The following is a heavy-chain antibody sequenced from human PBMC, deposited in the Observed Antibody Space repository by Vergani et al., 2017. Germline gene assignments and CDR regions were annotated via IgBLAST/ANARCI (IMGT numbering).Heavy chain of an antibody. Sequence: QLQLQQSGPGLVKPSKTLFLTCTFSAGSIGSGSYFWGWFPQPPGKSLEWIGSIYYSGLTYYNPSLKSRVAISVDTSKNQFSLKVASVTAADTAVYFCARQRPGSGWSPGDFDDWGQGILVTVSS. J-gene: IGHJ4*02. CDR2: IYYSGLT. CDR3: ARQRPGSGWSPGDFDD. CDR1: AGSIGSGSYF. D-gene: IGHD6-19*01. V-gene: IGHV4-39*01.